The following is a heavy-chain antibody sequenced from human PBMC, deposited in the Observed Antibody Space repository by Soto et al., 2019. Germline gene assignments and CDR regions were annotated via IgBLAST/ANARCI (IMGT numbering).Heavy chain of an antibody. CDR2: IRYDGSNK. D-gene: IGHD3-3*01. CDR3: ARDMKVGFLEFEYYYGMDV. Sequence: GGSLRLSCAASGFTFSSYGMHWVRQAPGKGLEWVADIRYDGSNKYYADSVKGRFTISRDNSKNTLYLQMNSLRAEDTAVYYCARDMKVGFLEFEYYYGMDVWGQGTTVTVSS. J-gene: IGHJ6*02. V-gene: IGHV3-33*01. CDR1: GFTFSSYG.